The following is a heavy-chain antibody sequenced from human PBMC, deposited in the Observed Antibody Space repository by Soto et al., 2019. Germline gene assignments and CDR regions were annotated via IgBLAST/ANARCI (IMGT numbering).Heavy chain of an antibody. V-gene: IGHV3-7*01. D-gene: IGHD2-2*01. CDR1: GLTFSSYL. Sequence: GGSLRLSCAAPGLTFSSYLMSWVPQAPGEGLEWVANIKQDGSEKYYVDSVKGRFTISRDNAKNSLYLQMNSLRAEDTAVYYCARDLSGMIVVVPGFDPWGQGTLVTVSS. CDR3: ARDLSGMIVVVPGFDP. CDR2: IKQDGSEK. J-gene: IGHJ5*02.